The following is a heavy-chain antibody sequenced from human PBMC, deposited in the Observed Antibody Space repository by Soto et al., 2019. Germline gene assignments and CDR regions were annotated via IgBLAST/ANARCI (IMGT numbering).Heavy chain of an antibody. CDR1: GGSISSGGYY. CDR2: IYYSGST. CDR3: ARVTIFGVAGIYYYYCMDV. V-gene: IGHV4-31*03. J-gene: IGHJ6*02. Sequence: PSETLSLTCTVSGGSISSGGYYWSWIRQHPGKGLEWIGYIYYSGSTYYNPSLKSRVTISVDTSKNQFSLKLSSVTAADTAVYYFARVTIFGVAGIYYYYCMDVWGQGTTVTVSS. D-gene: IGHD3-3*01.